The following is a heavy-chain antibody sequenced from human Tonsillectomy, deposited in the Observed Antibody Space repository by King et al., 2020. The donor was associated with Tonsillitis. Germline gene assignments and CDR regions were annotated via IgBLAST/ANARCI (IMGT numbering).Heavy chain of an antibody. CDR3: AREDSYYILTGYMKNNWFDP. J-gene: IGHJ5*02. Sequence: QLVQSGAEVKKPGASVKVSCKASGYTFTRYYVHWVRQAPGQGLEWMGIINPSGGPTTYAQRFQGRVTMTRDTSTSTVYMELSSLRSEDTAVYYCAREDSYYILTGYMKNNWFDPWGQGTQVTVSS. CDR1: GYTFTRYY. CDR2: INPSGGPT. V-gene: IGHV1-46*01. D-gene: IGHD3-9*01.